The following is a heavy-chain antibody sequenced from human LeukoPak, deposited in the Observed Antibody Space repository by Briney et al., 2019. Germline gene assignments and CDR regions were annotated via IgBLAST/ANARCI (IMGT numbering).Heavy chain of an antibody. V-gene: IGHV1-69*13. CDR3: ARLPLYGGTPMGPLDY. Sequence: GASVKVSCKASGGTFSSYAISWVRQAPGQGLEWMGGIIPIFGTANYAQKFQGRVTITADESTSTAYMELSSLRSEDTAVYYCARLPLYGGTPMGPLDYWGQGTLVTVSS. CDR1: GGTFSSYA. J-gene: IGHJ4*02. D-gene: IGHD4-23*01. CDR2: IIPIFGTA.